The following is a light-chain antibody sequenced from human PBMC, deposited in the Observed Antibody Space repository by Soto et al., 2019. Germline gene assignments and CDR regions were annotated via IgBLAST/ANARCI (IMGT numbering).Light chain of an antibody. CDR3: GSWDSSLSAYV. CDR2: DDN. CDR1: SSDVGGHNS. J-gene: IGLJ1*01. Sequence: QSVLTQPASVSGSPGQSITIACTGTSSDVGGHNSVSWYQQHPGKAPKILIYDDNKRPSGIPDRFSGSKSGTSATLGITGFQTGDEADYYCGSWDSSLSAYVFGTGTKV. V-gene: IGLV1-51*01.